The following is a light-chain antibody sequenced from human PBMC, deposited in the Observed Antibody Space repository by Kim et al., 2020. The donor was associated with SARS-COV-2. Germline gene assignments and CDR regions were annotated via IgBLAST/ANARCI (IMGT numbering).Light chain of an antibody. CDR2: QDS. Sequence: SSSLPPPPSFSVSPGQTASITCSGDKLGDKYACWYQQKPGQSPVLVIYQDSKRPSGIPERFSGSNSGNTATLTISGTQAMDEADYYCQAWDSSTWVFGGGTQLTVL. V-gene: IGLV3-1*01. CDR3: QAWDSSTWV. CDR1: KLGDKY. J-gene: IGLJ3*02.